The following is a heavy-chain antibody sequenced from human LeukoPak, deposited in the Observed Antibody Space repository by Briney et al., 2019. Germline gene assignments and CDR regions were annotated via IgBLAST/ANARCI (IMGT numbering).Heavy chain of an antibody. J-gene: IGHJ5*02. V-gene: IGHV4-4*07. CDR3: ARDSGTTGEVKFDP. CDR2: IYSSGST. Sequence: AETLSLTCTVSGGSISRYYWSWIRQPAGKGLEWVGRIYSSGSTTYNPSLKSRVTMSIDTSKNQFSLKLSFVTAADTAVYYCARDSGTTGEVKFDPWGQGALVTVSS. D-gene: IGHD3-10*01. CDR1: GGSISRYY.